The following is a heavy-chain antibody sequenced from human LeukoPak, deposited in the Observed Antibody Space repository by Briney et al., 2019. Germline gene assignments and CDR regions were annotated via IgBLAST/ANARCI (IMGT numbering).Heavy chain of an antibody. CDR2: ISGSGAGK. V-gene: IGHV3-23*01. Sequence: PGGALRLSCAASGFTFSTYAMTWGRQAPGKGPEWVSSISGSGAGKFYAAPVKGRFTTSRDNSKNTLLVQMNNLRAEDTAVYYCAKAAYGDYAGAFDIWGQGTMVIVSS. CDR1: GFTFSTYA. D-gene: IGHD4-17*01. CDR3: AKAAYGDYAGAFDI. J-gene: IGHJ3*02.